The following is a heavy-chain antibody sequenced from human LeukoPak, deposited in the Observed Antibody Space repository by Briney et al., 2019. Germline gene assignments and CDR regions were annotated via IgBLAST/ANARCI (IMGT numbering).Heavy chain of an antibody. V-gene: IGHV3-48*03. CDR3: AVFPSHY. CDR2: ISSSGSNI. Sequence: QPGASLRLSCAASGFTFRSYEMNWVLQAPGKGLEWVSYISSSGSNINYADSVKGRFTISRDNAKNSLYLQMNSLRDEDTADYYCAVFPSHYWGQGTLVTVSS. D-gene: IGHD3-10*02. CDR1: GFTFRSYE. J-gene: IGHJ4*02.